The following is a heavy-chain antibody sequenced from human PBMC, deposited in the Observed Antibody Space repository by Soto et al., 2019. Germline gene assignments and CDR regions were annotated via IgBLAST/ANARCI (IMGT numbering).Heavy chain of an antibody. V-gene: IGHV4-59*01. CDR3: ARSYDSSGYYFDY. CDR2: IYYSGST. Sequence: PSETLSLTCTVSGGSICSYYWSWIRQPPGKGLEWIGYIYYSGSTNYNPSLKSRVTISVDTSKNQFSLKLSSVTAADTAVYYCARSYDSSGYYFDYWGQGTLVTVSS. CDR1: GGSICSYY. J-gene: IGHJ4*02. D-gene: IGHD3-22*01.